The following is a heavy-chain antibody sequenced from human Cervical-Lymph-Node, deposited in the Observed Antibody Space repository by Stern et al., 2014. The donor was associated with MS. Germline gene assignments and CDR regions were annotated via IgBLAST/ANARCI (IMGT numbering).Heavy chain of an antibody. CDR3: VRDNYGTDY. CDR1: GFIFSNYW. V-gene: IGHV3-74*03. CDR2: INSDGSST. J-gene: IGHJ4*02. Sequence: EVQLVESGGDLVQPGGSLRLSCAASGFIFSNYWMQWVRQAPGKGLVWVSHINSDGSSTTYADSVKGRFTTSRDNAKNTLYLQMDDLRAEDTAVYFCVRDNYGTDYWGKGTLVTVSS. D-gene: IGHD3-16*01.